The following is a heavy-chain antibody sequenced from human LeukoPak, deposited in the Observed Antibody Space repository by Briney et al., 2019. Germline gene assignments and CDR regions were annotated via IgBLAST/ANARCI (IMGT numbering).Heavy chain of an antibody. J-gene: IGHJ4*02. V-gene: IGHV3-21*01. Sequence: GGSLRLSCAASGFTFSSYSMNWVRQAPGKGLEWVSSISSSSSYIYYADSVMGRFTISRDNAKNSLYLQMNSLRAEDTAVYYCARAIQDSSGPYWGQGTLVTVSS. D-gene: IGHD3-22*01. CDR2: ISSSSSYI. CDR1: GFTFSSYS. CDR3: ARAIQDSSGPY.